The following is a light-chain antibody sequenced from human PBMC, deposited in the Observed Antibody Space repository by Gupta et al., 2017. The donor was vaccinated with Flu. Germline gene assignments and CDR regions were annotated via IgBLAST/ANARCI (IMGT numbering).Light chain of an antibody. CDR1: ESVNRNH. V-gene: IGKV3-20*01. J-gene: IGKJ2*01. CDR3: HHEGTSPYT. CDR2: GTS. Sequence: GTLSLSPGESVPLSCRAGESVNRNHLAWYQQKPGQAPRLLMYGTSNRALGIPDRFSGGGSGTDFTLTINRLEPEDSALFYCHHEGTSPYTFGQGTKLEIK.